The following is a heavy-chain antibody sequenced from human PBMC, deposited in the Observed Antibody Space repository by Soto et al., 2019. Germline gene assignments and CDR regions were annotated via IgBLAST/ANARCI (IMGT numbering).Heavy chain of an antibody. Sequence: AASVKVSCKASGYTFTSYGISWVRQAPGQGLEWMGWISAYNGNTNYAQRLQGRVTMTTDTSTSTAYMELRSLRSDDTAVYYCARVDDFWSGYYSYYFDYWGQGTLVTVSS. D-gene: IGHD3-3*01. CDR1: GYTFTSYG. CDR3: ARVDDFWSGYYSYYFDY. CDR2: ISAYNGNT. J-gene: IGHJ4*02. V-gene: IGHV1-18*04.